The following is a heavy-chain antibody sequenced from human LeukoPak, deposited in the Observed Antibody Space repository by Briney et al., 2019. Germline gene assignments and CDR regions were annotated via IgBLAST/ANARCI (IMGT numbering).Heavy chain of an antibody. J-gene: IGHJ4*02. CDR3: AKDRANYYYDSSVLDY. D-gene: IGHD3-22*01. CDR2: ISGGAEST. Sequence: GGSLRLSCTASGFTISSYGMSWVRQAPGKGLEWVSAISGGAESTYYADSVKGRFTISRDSSKNTLYLQMDSLRAEDTAVYYCAKDRANYYYDSSVLDYWGQGTLVTVSS. V-gene: IGHV3-23*01. CDR1: GFTISSYG.